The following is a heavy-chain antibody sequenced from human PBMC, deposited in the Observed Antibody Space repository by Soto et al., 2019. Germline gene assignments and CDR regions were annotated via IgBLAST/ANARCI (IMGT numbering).Heavy chain of an antibody. Sequence: PGGSLRLSCAVSGFTFDDYAMHWVRQAPGKGLEWVSGISWNSGSIGYADSVKGRFTISRDNAKNSLYLQMNSLRAEDTALYYCAKVYSSSWYGNVDYWGQGTLVTSPQ. CDR3: AKVYSSSWYGNVDY. CDR1: GFTFDDYA. J-gene: IGHJ4*02. CDR2: ISWNSGSI. D-gene: IGHD6-13*01. V-gene: IGHV3-9*01.